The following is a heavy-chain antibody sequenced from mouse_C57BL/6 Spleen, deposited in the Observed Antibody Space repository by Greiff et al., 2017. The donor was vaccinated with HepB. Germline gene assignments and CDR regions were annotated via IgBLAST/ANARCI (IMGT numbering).Heavy chain of an antibody. V-gene: IGHV1-59*01. Sequence: QVQLKESGAELVRPGTSVKLSCKASGYTFTSYWMHWVKQRPGQGLEWIGVIDPSDSYTNYNQKFKGKATLTVDTSSSTAYMQLSSLTSEDSAVYYCAREGITTVVAHWYFDVWGTGTTVTVSS. J-gene: IGHJ1*03. CDR1: GYTFTSYW. CDR3: AREGITTVVAHWYFDV. D-gene: IGHD1-1*01. CDR2: IDPSDSYT.